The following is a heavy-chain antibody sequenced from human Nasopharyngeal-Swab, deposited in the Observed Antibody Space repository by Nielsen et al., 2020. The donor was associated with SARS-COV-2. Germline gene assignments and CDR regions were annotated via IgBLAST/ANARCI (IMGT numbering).Heavy chain of an antibody. V-gene: IGHV3-9*01. J-gene: IGHJ6*02. Sequence: WIRQPPGKGLEWVSGISWNSGSIVYADSVKGRFTISRDNAKNSLYLQMNSLRAEDTALYYCTKVVAAHYYYYYGMDVWGQGTTVTVSS. D-gene: IGHD2-15*01. CDR2: ISWNSGSI. CDR3: TKVVAAHYYYYYGMDV.